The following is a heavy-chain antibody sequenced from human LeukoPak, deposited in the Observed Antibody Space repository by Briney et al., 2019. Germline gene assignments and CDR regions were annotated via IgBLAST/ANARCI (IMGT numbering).Heavy chain of an antibody. CDR2: ISGSGSST. CDR3: ARTIAVAGTDFDY. Sequence: PGGSLRLSCVASGFAFNTYSLSWVRQAPGQGLEWVSSISGSGSSTYYADSVKGRFTISRDNSKNTLYLQMNSLRAEDTAVYYCARTIAVAGTDFDYWGQGTLVTVSS. J-gene: IGHJ4*02. D-gene: IGHD6-19*01. V-gene: IGHV3-23*01. CDR1: GFAFNTYS.